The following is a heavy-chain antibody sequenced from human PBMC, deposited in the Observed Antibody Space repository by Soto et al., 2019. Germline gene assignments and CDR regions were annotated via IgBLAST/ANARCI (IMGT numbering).Heavy chain of an antibody. D-gene: IGHD1-1*01. J-gene: IGHJ4*02. CDR3: VKGGTYFDY. CDR2: IDSDGSST. CDR1: GFTFNSYW. Sequence: EVQLVESGGGLVQPGGSLRLSCAPSGFTFNSYWMHWVRQAPGKGLVWVSRIDSDGSSTSYADSVKGRFTISRDNAKNTLDLQMNSLGADDTAVYYCVKGGTYFDYWGQGTLVTVSS. V-gene: IGHV3-74*01.